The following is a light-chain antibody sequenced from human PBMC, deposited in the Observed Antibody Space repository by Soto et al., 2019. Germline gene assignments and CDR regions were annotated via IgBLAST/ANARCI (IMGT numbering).Light chain of an antibody. CDR2: LEGTGSY. Sequence: QPVLTQSSSASASLGSSVKLTRTLSSGHSSYIIAWHQQQPGKAPRYLMKLEGTGSYNKGSGVPDRFSGSRSGADRYLTISNLQSEDEADYYCETWDSNTRVFGGGTKLTVL. V-gene: IGLV4-60*03. CDR3: ETWDSNTRV. J-gene: IGLJ3*02. CDR1: SGHSSYI.